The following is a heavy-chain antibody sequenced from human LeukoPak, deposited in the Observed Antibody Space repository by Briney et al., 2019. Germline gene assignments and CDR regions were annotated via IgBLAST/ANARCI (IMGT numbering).Heavy chain of an antibody. V-gene: IGHV1-69*01. CDR3: ARDPPGGEDNWFDP. CDR2: SIPIFGTA. D-gene: IGHD3-10*01. Sequence: SVKVSFKASGGTFSSYAISWVRQAPGQGLEWMGGSIPIFGTANYAHKFQGRVTITADEYTSTAYMEISSMRSEDTAVYCCARDPPGGEDNWFDPWGRGQLVPVSS. CDR1: GGTFSSYA. J-gene: IGHJ5*02.